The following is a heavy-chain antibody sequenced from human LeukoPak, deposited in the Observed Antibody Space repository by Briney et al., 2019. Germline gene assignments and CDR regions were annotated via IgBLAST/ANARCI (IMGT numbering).Heavy chain of an antibody. V-gene: IGHV3-53*04. Sequence: GGSLRLSCAASGLTVSSNYISWVHQAPGKGLEWVSLIYSDGTTYYADSVRRRFTISRHTSKNTLSLQMNSLRAEDTAVYYCARLRIKAGNFDYWGQGTLGTVSS. CDR2: IYSDGTT. CDR1: GLTVSSNY. J-gene: IGHJ4*02. D-gene: IGHD3-10*01. CDR3: ARLRIKAGNFDY.